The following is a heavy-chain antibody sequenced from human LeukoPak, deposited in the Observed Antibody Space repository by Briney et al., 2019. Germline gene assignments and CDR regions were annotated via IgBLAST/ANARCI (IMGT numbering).Heavy chain of an antibody. CDR3: ARGVTYYDSSGYYYFDY. D-gene: IGHD3-22*01. Sequence: SETLSLTCAVYGGSFSGYYWSWIRQPPGKGLEWIGETNHSGSTNYNPSLKSRVTVSVDTSKNQFSLKLSSVTAADTAVYYCARGVTYYDSSGYYYFDYWGQGTLVTVSS. J-gene: IGHJ4*02. CDR2: TNHSGST. V-gene: IGHV4-34*01. CDR1: GGSFSGYY.